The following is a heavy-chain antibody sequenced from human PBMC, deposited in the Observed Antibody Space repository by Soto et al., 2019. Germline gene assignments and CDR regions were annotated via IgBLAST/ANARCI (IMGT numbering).Heavy chain of an antibody. CDR1: GGSFSDYY. CDR3: ARVPPVGREYYYGMDV. Sequence: SETLSLTCAVYGGSFSDYYWSWIRQPPGKGLEWIGEINHSGNTNYNPSLKSRVTISVDTSKNQFSLKLNSVTAADSAVYFCARVPPVGREYYYGMDVWGQGTTVTVSS. CDR2: INHSGNT. J-gene: IGHJ6*02. V-gene: IGHV4-34*01.